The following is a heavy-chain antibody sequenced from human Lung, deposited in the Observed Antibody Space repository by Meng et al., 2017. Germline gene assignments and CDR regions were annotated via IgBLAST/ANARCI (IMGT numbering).Heavy chain of an antibody. Sequence: QVQLPQWGEGLLKPSETLSPTCVVSGGSFSDYYWSWIRQPPGKGLEWIGEINHSGSTNYNPSLESRATISVDTSQNNLSLKLSSVTAADSAVYYCARGPTTMAHDFDYWGQGTLVTVSS. CDR2: INHSGST. CDR3: ARGPTTMAHDFDY. J-gene: IGHJ4*02. D-gene: IGHD4-11*01. CDR1: GGSFSDYY. V-gene: IGHV4-34*01.